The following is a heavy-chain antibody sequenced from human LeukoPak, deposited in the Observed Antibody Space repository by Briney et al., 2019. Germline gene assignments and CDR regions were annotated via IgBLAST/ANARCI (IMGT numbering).Heavy chain of an antibody. CDR3: AKGLHYYGSGSQDY. V-gene: IGHV3-23*01. CDR1: GFTFSSYA. D-gene: IGHD3-10*01. Sequence: GGSLRLSCAASGFTFSSYAMSWVRQAPGKGLEWVSAISGSGGSTYYADSVKGRFTISRDNSKNTLYLQMNSLRAEDTAVYYCAKGLHYYGSGSQDYRGQGTLVTVSS. J-gene: IGHJ4*02. CDR2: ISGSGGST.